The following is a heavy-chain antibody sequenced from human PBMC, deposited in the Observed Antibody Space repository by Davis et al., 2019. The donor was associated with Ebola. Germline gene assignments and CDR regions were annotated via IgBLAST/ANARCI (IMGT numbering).Heavy chain of an antibody. CDR1: GGTFSSYT. J-gene: IGHJ6*04. CDR2: IIPILGIA. D-gene: IGHD3/OR15-3a*01. CDR3: ARDHRTGAYYYYGMDV. Sequence: AASVKVSCKASGGTFSSYTISWVRQAPGQGLEWMGRIIPILGIANYAQKFQGRVTITADKSASTAYMELSSLRSEDTAVYYCARDHRTGAYYYYGMDVWGKGTTVTVSS. V-gene: IGHV1-69*02.